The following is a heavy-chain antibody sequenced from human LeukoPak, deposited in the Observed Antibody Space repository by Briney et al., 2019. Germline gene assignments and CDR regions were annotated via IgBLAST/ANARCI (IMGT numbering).Heavy chain of an antibody. CDR3: ARAGTVMLLDY. J-gene: IGHJ4*02. CDR1: GYTFSDYY. CDR2: NNPKNGDT. V-gene: IGHV1-2*02. D-gene: IGHD3-16*01. Sequence: ASVTVSFTASGYTFSDYYLHWVRQAPGQGLEWMGWNNPKNGDTNYAQKFQGRVSMTRDTSISTAYMELSRLTSDDTAVYYCARAGTVMLLDYWGQGTLVTVSS.